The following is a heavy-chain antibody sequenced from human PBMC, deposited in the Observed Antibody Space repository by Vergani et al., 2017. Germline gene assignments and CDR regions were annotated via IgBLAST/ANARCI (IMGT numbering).Heavy chain of an antibody. V-gene: IGHV3-15*01. CDR3: AREPEGYCTNGVCHGMDV. Sequence: VQLVESGGGLVKPGGSLRLSCAASGFTFSNAWMSWVRQAPGKGLEWVGRIKSKTDGGTTDYAAPVKGRFTISRDDSKNTLYLQMNSLRAEDTAVYYCAREPEGYCTNGVCHGMDVWGKGTTVTVSS. D-gene: IGHD2-8*01. CDR2: IKSKTDGGTT. J-gene: IGHJ6*04. CDR1: GFTFSNAW.